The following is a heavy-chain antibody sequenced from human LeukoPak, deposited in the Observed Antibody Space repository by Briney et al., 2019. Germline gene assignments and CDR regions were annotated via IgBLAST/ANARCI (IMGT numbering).Heavy chain of an antibody. V-gene: IGHV3-23*01. Sequence: LPGGSLRLSCAASGFTFSSYVMSWVRQAPGKGLEWVSAISGSGDSTYYADSVKGRFTISRDNSKNTLYLQMNSLRAEDMAVYYCARGRVGDDFWSGYPNWFDPWGQGTLVTVSS. CDR2: ISGSGDST. J-gene: IGHJ5*02. CDR3: ARGRVGDDFWSGYPNWFDP. D-gene: IGHD3-3*01. CDR1: GFTFSSYV.